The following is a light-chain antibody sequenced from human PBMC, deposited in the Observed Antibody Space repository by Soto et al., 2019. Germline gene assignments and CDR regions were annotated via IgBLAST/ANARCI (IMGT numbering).Light chain of an antibody. CDR2: AAS. J-gene: IGKJ5*01. CDR3: HQTYSTPIT. Sequence: DIQMTQSPSSVSASVGDRVTITCRASQSISNYLNWYQQKPGKAPKLLIYAASSLQSGVPSRFSGSGSATDFSLTVSSLQPEDFAIYYCHQTYSTPITFGQGTRLEIK. CDR1: QSISNY. V-gene: IGKV1-39*01.